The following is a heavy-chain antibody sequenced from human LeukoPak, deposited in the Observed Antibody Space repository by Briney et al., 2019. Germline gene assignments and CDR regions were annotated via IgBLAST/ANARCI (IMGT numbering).Heavy chain of an antibody. D-gene: IGHD6-6*01. J-gene: IGHJ5*02. V-gene: IGHV3-66*02. CDR2: VYSDGVT. CDR3: VRDRSEGRAWVEFDP. Sequence: GGSLRLSCAASGFTVSSYGMSWVRQAPGKGPEWVSLVYSDGVTRYADSVQGRFTISRDNSKNTVYLQMNNLRVEDTAVYHCVRDRSEGRAWVEFDPWGQGILVTVSS. CDR1: GFTVSSYG.